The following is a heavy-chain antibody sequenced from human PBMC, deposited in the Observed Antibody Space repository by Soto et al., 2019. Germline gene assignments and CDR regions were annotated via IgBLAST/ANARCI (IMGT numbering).Heavy chain of an antibody. Sequence: QVQLQESGPGLVKPSQTLSLTCTVSGDSISNSDYYWNWIRQSPGKGLEWIASIDYSGSTYYNTSLKSLVVISADTSKNLFSLKLRSVTAADTALYFCARDWPYYYGFDVWGQGTTVTVSS. J-gene: IGHJ6*02. CDR2: IDYSGST. V-gene: IGHV4-30-4*01. CDR1: GDSISNSDYY. CDR3: ARDWPYYYGFDV.